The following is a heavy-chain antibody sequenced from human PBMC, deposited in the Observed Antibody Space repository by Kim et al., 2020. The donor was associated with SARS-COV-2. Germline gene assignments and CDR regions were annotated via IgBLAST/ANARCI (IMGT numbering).Heavy chain of an antibody. CDR3: ASIRGYSYGYEYFDY. CDR2: IYYSGNT. V-gene: IGHV4-39*01. J-gene: IGHJ4*02. D-gene: IGHD5-18*01. CDR1: GGSISSSSYY. Sequence: SETLSLTCTVSGGSISSSSYYWGWIRQPPGKGLEWIGSIYYSGNTYYNPSLKSRVTISVDTSKNQFSLKLSSVTAADTAVYYCASIRGYSYGYEYFDYWGQGTLVTVSS.